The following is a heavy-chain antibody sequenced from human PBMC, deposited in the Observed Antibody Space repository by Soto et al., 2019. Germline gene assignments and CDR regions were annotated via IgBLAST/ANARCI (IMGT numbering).Heavy chain of an antibody. CDR1: GFSLNDSGVG. Sequence: QITLKESGPTLVKPTQTLTLTCTLSGFSLNDSGVGVGWMRQPPGKALEWLALIYWDDDKRYSPSLKNRLTITKDISKNLVVLTMTDMDPVDTATYYCARRFQRDDYIYFDAFHIWGQGTLVTVS. J-gene: IGHJ3*02. D-gene: IGHD4-4*01. CDR2: IYWDDDK. V-gene: IGHV2-5*02. CDR3: ARRFQRDDYIYFDAFHI.